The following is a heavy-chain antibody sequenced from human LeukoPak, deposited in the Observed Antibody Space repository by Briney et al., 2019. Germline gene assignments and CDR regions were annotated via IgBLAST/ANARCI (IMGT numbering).Heavy chain of an antibody. D-gene: IGHD5-18*01. CDR3: ARVPYYSYGRDY. J-gene: IGHJ4*02. V-gene: IGHV3-7*01. CDR1: GGSISSSGYY. CDR2: INQDGSEK. Sequence: PSETLSLTCTVSGGSISSSGYYWGWIRQPPGKGLEWVANINQDGSEKYYVDSVKGRFTISRDNAKNSLYLQMNSLRAEDTAVYYCARVPYYSYGRDYWGQGTLVTVPS.